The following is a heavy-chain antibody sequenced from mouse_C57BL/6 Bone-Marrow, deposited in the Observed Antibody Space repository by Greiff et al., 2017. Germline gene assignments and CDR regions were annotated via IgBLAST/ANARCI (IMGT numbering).Heavy chain of an antibody. CDR3: ARGRIVGLRRDY. CDR2: INPNNGGT. J-gene: IGHJ2*01. D-gene: IGHD2-4*01. Sequence: EVQLQQSGPELVKPGASVKISCKASGYTFTDYYMNWVKQSHGKSLEWIGDINPNNGGTSYNQKFKGKATLTVDKSSSTAYMELRSLTSEDSAVYYCARGRIVGLRRDYWGQGTTLTVSS. V-gene: IGHV1-26*01. CDR1: GYTFTDYY.